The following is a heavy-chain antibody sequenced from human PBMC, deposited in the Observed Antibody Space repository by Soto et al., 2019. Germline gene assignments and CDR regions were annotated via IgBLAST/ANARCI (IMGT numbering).Heavy chain of an antibody. CDR1: GGSISGGGSY. V-gene: IGHV4-31*11. J-gene: IGHJ4*02. CDR2: IYFSGGT. D-gene: IGHD3-3*01. Sequence: QVHLQESGPGLVKPSQTLSLTCAVSGGSISGGGSYWSGIRQQPGKGLEWIGYIYFSGGTYYNPSLENRLTISLDTSKNQFSLKLSSVTAADSAVYYCAVGIYDFWRFDYWGQGTLVTVSS. CDR3: AVGIYDFWRFDY.